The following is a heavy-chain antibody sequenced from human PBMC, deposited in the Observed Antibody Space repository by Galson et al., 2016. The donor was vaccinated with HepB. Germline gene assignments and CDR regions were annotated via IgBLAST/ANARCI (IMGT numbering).Heavy chain of an antibody. D-gene: IGHD2-8*01. CDR2: INPLSGGT. CDR3: ARAIMTPSDNWFDP. J-gene: IGHJ5*02. Sequence: SGKVSCKASGYTFINYYIHWVRQAPGQGLEWMGIINPLSGGTDYAQRFQGRVTMTRDTSTSTVPMELSSLRSEDTAVYCCARAIMTPSDNWFDPWGQGSLVTVSS. V-gene: IGHV1-46*01. CDR1: GYTFINYY.